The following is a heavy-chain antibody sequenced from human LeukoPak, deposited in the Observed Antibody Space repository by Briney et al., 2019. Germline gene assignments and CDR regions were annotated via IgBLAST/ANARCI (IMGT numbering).Heavy chain of an antibody. J-gene: IGHJ3*02. V-gene: IGHV6-1*01. CDR1: GDSVSRTDAG. D-gene: IGHD6-19*01. Sequence: SQTLSLTCAISGDSVSRTDAGWNWIRQSPSRGLEWLGRIYYRSHWYGDDVLSMKSRITINPDTAKNQFSLQLNSVTPEDTAVYYCARAGPGAVAGTGAFDIWGQGTMVTVSS. CDR2: IYYRSHWYG. CDR3: ARAGPGAVAGTGAFDI.